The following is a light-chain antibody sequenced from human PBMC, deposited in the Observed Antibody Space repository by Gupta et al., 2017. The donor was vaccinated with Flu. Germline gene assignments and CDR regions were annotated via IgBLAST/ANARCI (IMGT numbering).Light chain of an antibody. CDR2: AAS. J-gene: IGKJ1*01. V-gene: IGKV1-39*01. CDR3: QQSDSTPWT. Sequence: PSSLSASVGDRVTITCRASQSISSYLNWYQQKPGKAPKLLIYAASSWQSGVPSRFSGSGSGTDFTLTISRLQPEDFATYYCQQSDSTPWTFGQGTKVEIK. CDR1: QSISSY.